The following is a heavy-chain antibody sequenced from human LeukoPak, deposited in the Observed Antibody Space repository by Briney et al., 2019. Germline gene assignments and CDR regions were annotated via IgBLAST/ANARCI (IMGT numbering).Heavy chain of an antibody. CDR1: VFPFSSYS. CDR2: IRNSSSYI. Sequence: GGSLRLPCAASVFPFSSYSMNWVLQAPGKALEGLSSIRNSSSYISYADSVKGRFTISRDNAKSSLYLQMNSLRAGDTAVYYCARAYWTSAFDIWGQGKMGTVSS. D-gene: IGHD1-1*01. CDR3: ARAYWTSAFDI. J-gene: IGHJ3*02. V-gene: IGHV3-21*01.